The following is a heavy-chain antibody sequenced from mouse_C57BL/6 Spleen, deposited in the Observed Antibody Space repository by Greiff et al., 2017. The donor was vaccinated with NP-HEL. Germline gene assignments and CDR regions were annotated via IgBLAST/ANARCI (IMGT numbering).Heavy chain of an antibody. CDR2: IRNKANGYTT. Sequence: EVQLVESGGGLVQPGGSLSLSCAASGFTFTDYYMSWVRQPPGKALEWLGFIRNKANGYTTEYSASVKGRFTISRDNSQSILYLQMNALRAEDSATYYCARYYDGYPYFDYWGQGTTLTVSS. CDR3: ARYYDGYPYFDY. CDR1: GFTFTDYY. V-gene: IGHV7-3*01. D-gene: IGHD2-3*01. J-gene: IGHJ2*01.